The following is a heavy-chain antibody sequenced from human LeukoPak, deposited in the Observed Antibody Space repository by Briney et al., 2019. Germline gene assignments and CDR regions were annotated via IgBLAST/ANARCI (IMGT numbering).Heavy chain of an antibody. CDR2: ISSDSNYI. J-gene: IGHJ3*02. V-gene: IGHV3-21*01. CDR1: GFTFSSYS. D-gene: IGHD2-2*01. Sequence: GGSLRLSCAASGFTFSSYSMNWVRQAPGRGLEWVSSISSDSNYIFYADSVQGRFTISRDNAENSLFLQMNSLRAEDTAVYYCASRYCTSTNCYAFDIWGQGTMVTVSS. CDR3: ASRYCTSTNCYAFDI.